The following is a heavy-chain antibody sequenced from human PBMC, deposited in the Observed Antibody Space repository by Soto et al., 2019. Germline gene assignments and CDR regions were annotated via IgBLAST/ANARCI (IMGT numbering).Heavy chain of an antibody. CDR2: IWYDGSNK. CDR1: GFTFSSYG. D-gene: IGHD2-21*02. Sequence: GGSLRLSCAASGFTFSSYGMHWVRQAPGKGLEWVAVIWYDGSNKYYADSVKGRFTISRDNSKNTLYLQMNSLRAEDTAVYYCARDLDCGGDCYSLDYWGQGTLVTVSS. J-gene: IGHJ4*02. CDR3: ARDLDCGGDCYSLDY. V-gene: IGHV3-33*01.